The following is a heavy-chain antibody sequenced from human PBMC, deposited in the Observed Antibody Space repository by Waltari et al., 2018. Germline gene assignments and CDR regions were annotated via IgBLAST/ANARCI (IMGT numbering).Heavy chain of an antibody. D-gene: IGHD1-26*01. CDR1: GGTFSSYA. Sequence: QVQLVQSGAEVKKPGSSVKVSCQAYGGTFSSYAIRWVGQAPGQGLDGMGGIIPIFGTANYAQKFQGRVTITTDESTSTAYMELSSLRSEDTAVYYCAREGATGGNAFDIWGQGTMVTVSS. J-gene: IGHJ3*02. V-gene: IGHV1-69*05. CDR3: AREGATGGNAFDI. CDR2: IIPIFGTA.